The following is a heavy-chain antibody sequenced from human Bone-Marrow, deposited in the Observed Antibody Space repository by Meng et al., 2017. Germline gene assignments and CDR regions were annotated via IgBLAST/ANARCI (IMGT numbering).Heavy chain of an antibody. CDR1: GGSVSSGDFY. V-gene: IGHV4-31*01. CDR2: IHHSGST. Sequence: QGLLRESGPGLLRPSQTLSLTCTVSGGSVSSGDFYWAWIRQHPGKGLEWIAYIHHSGSTIYNASLKSLVTISLDTSQNQFSLKMNSVTAADSAVYYCARGPTTMAHDFDYWGQGTLVTVSS. J-gene: IGHJ4*02. CDR3: ARGPTTMAHDFDY. D-gene: IGHD4-11*01.